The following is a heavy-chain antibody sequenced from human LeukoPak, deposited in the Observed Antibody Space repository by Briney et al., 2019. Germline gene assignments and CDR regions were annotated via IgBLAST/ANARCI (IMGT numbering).Heavy chain of an antibody. CDR3: AKDTASYGFNDAFDI. CDR1: GFTFSSYA. Sequence: GGSLRLSCAASGFTFSSYAMSSVRQAPGKGLEWVSAISGSGGSTYYADSVKGRFTISRDNSKNTLYLQTNSLRAEDTAVYYCAKDTASYGFNDAFDIWGQGTMVTVSS. J-gene: IGHJ3*02. D-gene: IGHD5-18*01. CDR2: ISGSGGST. V-gene: IGHV3-23*01.